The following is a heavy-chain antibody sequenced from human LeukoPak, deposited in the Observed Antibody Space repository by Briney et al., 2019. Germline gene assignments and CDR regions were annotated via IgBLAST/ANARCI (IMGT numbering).Heavy chain of an antibody. V-gene: IGHV4-30-4*08. D-gene: IGHD3-10*01. Sequence: SETLSLTCTVSGSSISSGDYYWSWIRLPPWKGLEWIGYIYYSGSTYYNPSLKSRVTISVDTSKNQFSLKLSSVTAADTAVYYCARVGGMVRGVILAFDYWGQGTLVTVSS. CDR2: IYYSGST. J-gene: IGHJ4*02. CDR3: ARVGGMVRGVILAFDY. CDR1: GSSISSGDYY.